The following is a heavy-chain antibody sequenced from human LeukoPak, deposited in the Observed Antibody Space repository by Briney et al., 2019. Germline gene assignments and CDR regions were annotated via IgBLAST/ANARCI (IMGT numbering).Heavy chain of an antibody. J-gene: IGHJ4*02. D-gene: IGHD5-24*01. V-gene: IGHV1-8*01. CDR1: VYTFTIYD. Sequence: ASVKVSCKASVYTFTIYDINWGRQATGQGLEWMGWMNPNSVNTGYAQKVQGRVTMTRNSSISTASMELSSLRCEDTAVYYCARGEMATSPGYWGQGTLVTVSS. CDR2: MNPNSVNT. CDR3: ARGEMATSPGY.